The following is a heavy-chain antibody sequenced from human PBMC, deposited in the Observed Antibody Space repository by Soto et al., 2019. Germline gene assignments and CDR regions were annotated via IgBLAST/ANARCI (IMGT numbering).Heavy chain of an antibody. CDR3: ARDKLATRGYFDF. CDR2: ISAGYGNT. CDR1: GYTFANFG. D-gene: IGHD1-1*01. J-gene: IGHJ4*02. V-gene: IGHV1-3*01. Sequence: GASVKVSCKASGYTFANFGLHWVRQAPGQRLEWMGWISAGYGNTKYSQKFQGRVTITKDTSASTAYMELSSLRSEDTAVYYCARDKLATRGYFDFWGPGPLVTVSS.